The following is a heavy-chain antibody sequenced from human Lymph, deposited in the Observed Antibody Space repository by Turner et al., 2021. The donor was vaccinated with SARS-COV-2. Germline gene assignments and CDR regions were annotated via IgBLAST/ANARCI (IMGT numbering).Heavy chain of an antibody. CDR3: ARDSSGSGTLDY. CDR1: GITFNNYP. J-gene: IGHJ4*02. D-gene: IGHD3-10*01. CDR2: ISYDGSNK. V-gene: IGHV3-30-3*01. Sequence: QVQLVESGGGVVQPGRSLRISCAASGITFNNYPMHWVRQAPGKGLEWVAVISYDGSNKYYADSVKGRFTISRDNSKNTLYLQMNSLRAEDTAVYYCARDSSGSGTLDYWGQGTLVTVSS.